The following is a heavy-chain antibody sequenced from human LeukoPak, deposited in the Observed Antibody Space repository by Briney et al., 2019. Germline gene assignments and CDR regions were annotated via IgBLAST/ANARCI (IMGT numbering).Heavy chain of an antibody. CDR2: IDPSDSYT. CDR3: ASGYGGYVYDY. J-gene: IGHJ4*02. D-gene: IGHD5-12*01. CDR1: GYGFTSYW. V-gene: IGHV5-10-1*01. Sequence: GESLRISCKGSGYGFTSYWISWVRQMPGKGLEWVGRIDPSDSYTNYSPSFQGHVTISADKSISTAYLQWSSLKASDTAMYYCASGYGGYVYDYWGQGTLVTVSS.